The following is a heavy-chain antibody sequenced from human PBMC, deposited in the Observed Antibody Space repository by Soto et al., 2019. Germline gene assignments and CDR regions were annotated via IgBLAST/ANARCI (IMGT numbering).Heavy chain of an antibody. J-gene: IGHJ6*03. Sequence: GGSLRLSCAASGFTFSSYSMSWVRQAPGEGVERVSAISGRGGSTYYADSVKGRFTISRDNSKNTLYLQMNSLRAEDTAVYYCAKDDWGRWTTGTSIEGEDYYYYYMDVWGKGTTVTVSS. CDR2: ISGRGGST. CDR3: AKDDWGRWTTGTSIEGEDYYYYYMDV. V-gene: IGHV3-23*01. CDR1: GFTFSSYS. D-gene: IGHD1-1*01.